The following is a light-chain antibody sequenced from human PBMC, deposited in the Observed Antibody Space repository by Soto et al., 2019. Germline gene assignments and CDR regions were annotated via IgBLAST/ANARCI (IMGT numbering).Light chain of an antibody. CDR2: GVS. CDR1: QSVSNSY. J-gene: IGKJ4*01. Sequence: EIVLTQSPGTLSLSPGERATLSCRASQSVSNSYLAWYQQKPGQAPRLLIYGVSSRATGIPDRFSGSGSGTDFTLTISRLEPEDVATYYCQKYNSAPLTFGGGTKVEIK. V-gene: IGKV3-20*01. CDR3: QKYNSAPLT.